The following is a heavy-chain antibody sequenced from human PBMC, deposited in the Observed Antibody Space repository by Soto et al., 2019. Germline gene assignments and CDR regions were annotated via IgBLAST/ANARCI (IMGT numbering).Heavy chain of an antibody. V-gene: IGHV1-18*01. Sequence: ASVKVACKPSGYSFFNSGLAWVRQAPGQGLEWMVWIGPFNGKPEYEQKFQGRVTMAADTSSSSAYLELRGLTSDDTAVYYCARDPSGEVVPAASDSWGQGTPVTVSS. D-gene: IGHD2-2*01. CDR1: GYSFFNSG. CDR3: ARDPSGEVVPAASDS. CDR2: IGPFNGKP. J-gene: IGHJ4*02.